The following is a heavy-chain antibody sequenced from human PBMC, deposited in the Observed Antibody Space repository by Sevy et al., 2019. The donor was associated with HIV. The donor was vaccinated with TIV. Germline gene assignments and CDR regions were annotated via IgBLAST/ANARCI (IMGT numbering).Heavy chain of an antibody. CDR3: ARDGKVPVPGLYYFDY. J-gene: IGHJ4*01. V-gene: IGHV3-21*01. CDR2: ISSESGYI. D-gene: IGHD6-19*01. CDR1: GLTFSNDN. Sequence: GGSLRLSCAASGLTFSNDNMNWVRQAPGKGLEWVSFISSESGYIYYADSVKGRFSISRDNAKNSLYLQMNSLRAEDTAVYYCARDGKVPVPGLYYFDYWGHGTLVTVFS.